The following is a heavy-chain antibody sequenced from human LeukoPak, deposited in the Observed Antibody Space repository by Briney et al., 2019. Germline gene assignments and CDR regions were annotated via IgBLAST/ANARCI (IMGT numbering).Heavy chain of an antibody. J-gene: IGHJ4*02. V-gene: IGHV1-18*01. D-gene: IGHD1-26*01. CDR1: GYTFTSYG. CDR3: AVCVVSMYGGNY. Sequence: ASVKVSCKASGYTFTSYGISWVRQAPGQGLEWMGWISAYDGNTNYAQKFQGRVTMTTDTSTRTAYLELKSLSSYDTAVYYCAVCVVSMYGGNYWGRGTLVTVSS. CDR2: ISAYDGNT.